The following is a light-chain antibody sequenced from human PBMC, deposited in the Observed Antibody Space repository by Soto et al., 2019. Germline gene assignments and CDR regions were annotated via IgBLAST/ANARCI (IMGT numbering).Light chain of an antibody. CDR1: SSDVESYNL. J-gene: IGLJ2*01. V-gene: IGLV2-14*02. CDR3: SAYRRGIIV. CDR2: EAS. Sequence: QSALTQPASVSGSPGQSITISCTGTSSDVESYNLVSWYQQHPGKAPRLMIYEASKRPSGVSDRFSGSKSGNTASLTISGLQAEDEAAYYCSAYRRGIIVFGGGTKLTVL.